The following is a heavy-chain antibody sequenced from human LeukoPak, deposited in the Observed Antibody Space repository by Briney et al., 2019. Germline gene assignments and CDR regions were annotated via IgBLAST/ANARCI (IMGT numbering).Heavy chain of an antibody. CDR2: IYPGDSDT. D-gene: IGHD6-13*01. CDR3: AHGSSWYGFDY. V-gene: IGHV5-51*01. CDR1: GYNFTTFW. Sequence: GESLKISCKTSGYNFTTFWIGWVRQLPGKGLEWMGIIYPGDSDTRYSPSFQGQVTISADKSISTAYLQWSSLKASDTAMYYCAHGSSWYGFDYWGQGTLVTVSS. J-gene: IGHJ4*02.